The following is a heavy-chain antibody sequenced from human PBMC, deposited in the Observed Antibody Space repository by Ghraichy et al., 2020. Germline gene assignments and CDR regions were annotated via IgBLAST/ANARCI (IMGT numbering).Heavy chain of an antibody. CDR2: IYYSGST. CDR1: GGSISSSSYY. V-gene: IGHV4-39*01. J-gene: IGHJ5*02. CDR3: ARQPLLYSYAGWVDP. Sequence: SQTLSLTCTVSGGSISSSSYYWGWIRQPPGKGLEWIGSIYYSGSTYYNPSLKSRVTISVDTSKNQFSLKLSSVTAADTAVYYCARQPLLYSYAGWVDPWGQGTLVTVSS. D-gene: IGHD5-18*01.